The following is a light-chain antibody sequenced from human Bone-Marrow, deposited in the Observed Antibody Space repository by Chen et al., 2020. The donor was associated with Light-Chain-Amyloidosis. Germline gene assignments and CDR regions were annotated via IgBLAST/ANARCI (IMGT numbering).Light chain of an antibody. CDR3: QVWGRSSDCPV. Sequence: SYVLTQPSSVSVAPGQTATIACGGNNIGSTSVHWYQQTPGQAPLLVVYDDSDRPSRIPERLSGSNPGNTAHLTISRVEAGDEADYYCQVWGRSSDCPVVGGGTQLTVL. CDR2: DDS. CDR1: NIGSTS. J-gene: IGLJ3*02. V-gene: IGLV3-21*02.